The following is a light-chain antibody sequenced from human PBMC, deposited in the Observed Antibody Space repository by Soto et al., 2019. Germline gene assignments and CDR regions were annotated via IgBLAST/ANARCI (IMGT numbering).Light chain of an antibody. CDR3: QQYNNWGT. Sequence: EIVMTQSPATLSVSPGERATLSCRASPSVSNNLAWYQKKPGQAPRLLIYGASTRATGIPARFSGSGSGTEFTLTISSLQSEDFAFYYCQQYNNWGTFGQGTRVDIK. J-gene: IGKJ1*01. V-gene: IGKV3-15*01. CDR1: PSVSNN. CDR2: GAS.